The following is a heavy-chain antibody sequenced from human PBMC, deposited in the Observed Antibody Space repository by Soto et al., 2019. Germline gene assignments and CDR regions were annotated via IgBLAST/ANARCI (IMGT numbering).Heavy chain of an antibody. CDR1: GFSLSTSGVG. V-gene: IGHV2-5*02. CDR3: AHRSYYYDSSGYPDDAFDI. CDR2: IYWDDDK. D-gene: IGHD3-22*01. Sequence: QITLQESGPTLVKPTQTLTLTCTFSGFSLSTSGVGVGWIRQPPGKALEWLALIYWDDDKRYSPSLKSRLTITKDTSKNQVVLTMTNMDPVDTATYYCAHRSYYYDSSGYPDDAFDIWGQGTMVTVSS. J-gene: IGHJ3*02.